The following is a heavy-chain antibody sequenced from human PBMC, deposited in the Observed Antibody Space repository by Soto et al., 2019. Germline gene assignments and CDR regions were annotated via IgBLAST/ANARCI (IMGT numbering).Heavy chain of an antibody. D-gene: IGHD4-4*01. CDR1: GGSISSGGYY. V-gene: IGHV4-31*03. CDR3: ASHRPSKSYYFDY. Sequence: SETLSLTCTVSGGSISSGGYYWSWIRQHPGKGLEWIGYIYYSGSTYYNPSLKSRVTISVDTSKNQFSLKLSSVTAADTAVYYCASHRPSKSYYFDYWGQGTLVTVSS. CDR2: IYYSGST. J-gene: IGHJ4*02.